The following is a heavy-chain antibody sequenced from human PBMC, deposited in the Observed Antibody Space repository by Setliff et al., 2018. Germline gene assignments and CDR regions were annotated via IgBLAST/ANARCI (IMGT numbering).Heavy chain of an antibody. Sequence: GESLKISCKGSGYTFSNYWVGWVRQMPGKGLEWMGVIYAGGSDTRYSPSFQGQVTFSADKSISTAYLQWSTLKASDTAMYYCARLGSSSWYNDVFDFWGPGTMVTVSS. CDR1: GYTFSNYW. J-gene: IGHJ3*01. D-gene: IGHD6-13*01. CDR2: IYAGGSDT. V-gene: IGHV5-51*01. CDR3: ARLGSSSWYNDVFDF.